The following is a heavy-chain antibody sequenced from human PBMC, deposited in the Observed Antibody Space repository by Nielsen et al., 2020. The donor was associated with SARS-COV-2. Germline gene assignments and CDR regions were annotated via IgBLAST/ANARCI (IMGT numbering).Heavy chain of an antibody. CDR2: IYSGGST. D-gene: IGHD5-18*01. CDR3: ARGMGYSYGFDY. CDR1: GFTFSSYA. J-gene: IGHJ4*02. Sequence: GGSLRLSCAASGFTFSSYAMSWVRQAPGKGLEWVSVIYSGGSTYYADSVKGRFTVSRDNSKNTLYLQMNSLRAEDTAVYYCARGMGYSYGFDYWGQGTLVTVSS. V-gene: IGHV3-66*01.